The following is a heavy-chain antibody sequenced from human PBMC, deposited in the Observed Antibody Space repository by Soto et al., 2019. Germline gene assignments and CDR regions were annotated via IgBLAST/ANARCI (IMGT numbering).Heavy chain of an antibody. CDR3: TRDTPNSAAYYGMDV. CDR1: GFTFGDYA. V-gene: IGHV3-49*03. CDR2: IRSKAYGGTT. J-gene: IGHJ6*02. D-gene: IGHD2-8*01. Sequence: LRLSCTASGFTFGDYAMSWFRQAPGKGLEWVGFIRSKAYGGTTEYAASVKGRFTISRDDSKSIAYLQMNSLKTEDTAVYYCTRDTPNSAAYYGMDVWGQGTTVTVSS.